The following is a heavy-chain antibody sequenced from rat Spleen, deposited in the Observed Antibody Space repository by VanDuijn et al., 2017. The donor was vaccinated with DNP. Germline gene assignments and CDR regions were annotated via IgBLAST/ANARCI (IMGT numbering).Heavy chain of an antibody. Sequence: EVQLVESGGGLVQPGRSLKLSCAASGFTFSDYYMSWVRQAPTMGLEWVASISTGGGNTYYRDSVKGRFTISRDNAKNTQYLQMDSLRSEDTATYYCARQDYGGYRGWFAYWGQGTLVTVSS. V-gene: IGHV5S13*01. CDR1: GFTFSDYY. D-gene: IGHD1-11*01. CDR2: ISTGGGNT. J-gene: IGHJ3*01. CDR3: ARQDYGGYRGWFAY.